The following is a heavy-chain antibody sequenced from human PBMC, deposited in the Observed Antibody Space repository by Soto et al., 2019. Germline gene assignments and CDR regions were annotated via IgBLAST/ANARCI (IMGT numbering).Heavy chain of an antibody. J-gene: IGHJ6*02. CDR1: GGSVSSGRDY. V-gene: IGHV4-61*01. D-gene: IGHD2-8*01. Sequence: PSERLALTCTVSGGSVSSGRDYWSWIRQPPGKGLEWIGYIYYSGSTNYNPSLKSRVTISVDTSKNQFSLKLSSVTAADTAVYYCARAILYEYYYYGMDVWGQGTTVTVSS. CDR2: IYYSGST. CDR3: ARAILYEYYYYGMDV.